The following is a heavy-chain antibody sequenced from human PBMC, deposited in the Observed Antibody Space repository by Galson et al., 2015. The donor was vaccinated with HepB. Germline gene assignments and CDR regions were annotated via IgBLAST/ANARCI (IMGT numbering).Heavy chain of an antibody. CDR1: GFTFGRYW. Sequence: SLRLSCAASGFTFGRYWINWVRQAPGKGLEWVANLKQDGSEKFYVDSVKGRFTISRDNAKNSLYLQMSSLRAEDTAVYYCTRERDIFFGESYPLYWGQGTRVLVSS. CDR3: TRERDIFFGESYPLY. CDR2: LKQDGSEK. J-gene: IGHJ4*02. D-gene: IGHD3-10*01. V-gene: IGHV3-7*03.